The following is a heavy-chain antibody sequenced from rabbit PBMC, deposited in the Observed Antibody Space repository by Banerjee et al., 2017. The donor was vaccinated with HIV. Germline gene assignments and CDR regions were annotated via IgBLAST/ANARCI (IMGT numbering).Heavy chain of an antibody. CDR3: ARYVTGDNL. CDR1: GFSFSGRYY. V-gene: IGHV1S40*01. J-gene: IGHJ4*01. D-gene: IGHD7-1*01. Sequence: QQLEESGGDLVKPGASLTLTCTASGFSFSGRYYMCWVRQAPGKGLEWIGCIYTGDGSTYYATWAKGRFTISKTSSTTVTLQMTSLTAADTATYFCARYVTGDNLWGPGTLVTVS. CDR2: IYTGDGST.